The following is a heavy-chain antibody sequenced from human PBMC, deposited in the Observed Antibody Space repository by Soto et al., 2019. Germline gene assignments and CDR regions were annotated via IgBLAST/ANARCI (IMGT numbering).Heavy chain of an antibody. V-gene: IGHV3-15*07. CDR2: IKSKTAGGTT. D-gene: IGHD3-10*01. J-gene: IGHJ5*02. Sequence: EVQLVESGGGLVKPGGSLTLSCAASGFTFTYAWMKWVRQAPGTGLEWVGRIKSKTAGGTTDYTAPVKGRFTISRDDSKNTLVLQMNSLQAEDTAVYYCATDGGAWGQGTLVTVSS. CDR1: GFTFTYAW. CDR3: ATDGGA.